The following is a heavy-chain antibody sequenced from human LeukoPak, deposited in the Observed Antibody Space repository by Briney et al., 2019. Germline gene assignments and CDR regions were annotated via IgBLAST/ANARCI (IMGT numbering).Heavy chain of an antibody. CDR3: ARDYKYAFDN. CDR1: GFTVSDYS. Sequence: GGSLRLSCAASGFTVSDYSMNWVRQAPGKGLEWISYIGIDSGNTNYADSVKGRFTISGDKAKNSLYLQMNSLRVEDTAVYYCARDYKYAFDNWGQGTLVTVSS. D-gene: IGHD5-24*01. V-gene: IGHV3-48*01. J-gene: IGHJ4*02. CDR2: IGIDSGNT.